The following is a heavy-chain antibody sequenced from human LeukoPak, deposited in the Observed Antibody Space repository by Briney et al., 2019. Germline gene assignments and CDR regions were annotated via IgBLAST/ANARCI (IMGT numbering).Heavy chain of an antibody. V-gene: IGHV3-48*03. CDR1: GFRFSKYQ. J-gene: IGHJ4*02. Sequence: GGSLRLSCAASGFRFSKYQMYCVREAPGKGLEWLSYISSSGSTLYYADSVKGRFTISGDNAKSSLYLQMNSLRAEDTAVYYCARYGQQLVSDYWGQGTLLTVSS. CDR2: ISSSGSTL. D-gene: IGHD6-13*01. CDR3: ARYGQQLVSDY.